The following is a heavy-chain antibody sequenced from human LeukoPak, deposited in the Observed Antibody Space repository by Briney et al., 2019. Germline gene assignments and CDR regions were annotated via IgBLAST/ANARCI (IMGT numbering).Heavy chain of an antibody. Sequence: SETLSLICAVYGGSFSGYYWSWIRQPPGKGLEWIGEINHSGSTNYNPSLKSRVTISVDTSKNQFSLKLSSVTAADTAVYYCARAPIVGATLYYYYGMDVWGQGTTVTVSS. CDR3: ARAPIVGATLYYYYGMDV. CDR1: GGSFSGYY. V-gene: IGHV4-34*01. D-gene: IGHD1-26*01. CDR2: INHSGST. J-gene: IGHJ6*02.